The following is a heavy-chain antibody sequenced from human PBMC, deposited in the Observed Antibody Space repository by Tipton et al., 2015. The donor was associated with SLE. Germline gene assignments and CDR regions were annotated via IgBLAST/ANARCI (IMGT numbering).Heavy chain of an antibody. CDR3: AREGVGASDY. D-gene: IGHD1-26*01. CDR2: IYHSGST. J-gene: IGHJ4*02. CDR1: GYSISSGYY. Sequence: TLSLTCTVSGYSISSGYYWGWIRQPPGKGLEWIGSIYHSGSTYYNPSLKSRVTISVDTSKNQFSLKLSSVTAADTAVYYCAREGVGASDYWGQGTLVTVSS. V-gene: IGHV4-38-2*02.